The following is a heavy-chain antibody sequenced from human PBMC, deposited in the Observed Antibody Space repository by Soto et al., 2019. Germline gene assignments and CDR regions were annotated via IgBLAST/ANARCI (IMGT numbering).Heavy chain of an antibody. CDR1: GKSVSTFY. J-gene: IGHJ6*02. V-gene: IGHV4-59*02. CDR2: AYYSGST. CDR3: ARGTAYTQLASYHYGMDV. D-gene: IGHD2-8*02. Sequence: SWTLSLTGTVSGKSVSTFYWSWIRQPPGKGLEWICHAYYSGSTNDDPSLKSRFTISVDMSKNQVCLRLTSVTAADTAVYYCARGTAYTQLASYHYGMDVWGQGTSVTVSS.